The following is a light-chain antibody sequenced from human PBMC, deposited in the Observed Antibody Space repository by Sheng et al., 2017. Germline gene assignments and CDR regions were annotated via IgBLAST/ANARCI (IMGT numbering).Light chain of an antibody. V-gene: IGKV1D-16*01. CDR3: QQFNSYSRT. CDR1: QGISSW. J-gene: IGKJ1*01. Sequence: DTQMTQSPSSVSASVGDRVTITCRASQGISSWLAWYQHKPGNAPKLLIHAASSLQSGVPSRFSGSGSGTEFTLTIRSLQPDDFATYYCQQFNSYSRTFGQGTKVEIK. CDR2: AAS.